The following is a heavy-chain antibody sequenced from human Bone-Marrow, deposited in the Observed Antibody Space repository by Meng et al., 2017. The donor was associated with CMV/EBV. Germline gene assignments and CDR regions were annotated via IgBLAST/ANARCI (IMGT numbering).Heavy chain of an antibody. D-gene: IGHD1-26*01. CDR3: ARDKGGSYLRAFDI. CDR1: GFTFSNYN. Sequence: GESLKISCAASGFTFSNYNMNWVRQAPGKWLEWVSSISSSGSYIYYADSVKGRFTISRDNAKNSLYLQMNSLRAEDTAVYYCARDKGGSYLRAFDIWGQGTMVTVSS. J-gene: IGHJ3*02. V-gene: IGHV3-21*01. CDR2: ISSSGSYI.